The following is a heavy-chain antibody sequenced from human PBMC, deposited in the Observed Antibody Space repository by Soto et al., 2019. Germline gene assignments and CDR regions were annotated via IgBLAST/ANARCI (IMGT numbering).Heavy chain of an antibody. Sequence: GGSLRLSCAASGFTFTSHAISWVRQAPGKGLEWVSAISGTGVSTFYADSVEGRFTISRDNSRNTLYLQMNSLRVEDTAIYYCAKNRDGYYYTGTDVWGQGTTVTVSS. CDR2: ISGTGVST. CDR1: GFTFTSHA. CDR3: AKNRDGYYYTGTDV. J-gene: IGHJ6*02. V-gene: IGHV3-23*01.